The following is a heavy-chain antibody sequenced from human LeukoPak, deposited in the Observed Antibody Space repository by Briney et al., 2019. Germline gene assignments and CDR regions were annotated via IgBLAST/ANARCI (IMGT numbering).Heavy chain of an antibody. V-gene: IGHV1-69*05. CDR2: IIPIFGTA. Sequence: SVKVSCKASGGTFISYAISWVRQAPGQGVEWMGRIIPIFGTANYAQKFQGRVTITTDESTSTAYMELSSLRSEDTAVYYCPRAMYPSSWWDYWGQGTLVTVSS. CDR1: GGTFISYA. CDR3: PRAMYPSSWWDY. J-gene: IGHJ4*02. D-gene: IGHD6-13*01.